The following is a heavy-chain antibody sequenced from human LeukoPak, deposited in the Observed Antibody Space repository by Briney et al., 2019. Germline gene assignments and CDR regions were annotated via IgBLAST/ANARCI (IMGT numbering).Heavy chain of an antibody. CDR1: GFTFSSYS. D-gene: IGHD4-17*01. J-gene: IGHJ6*03. Sequence: PGGSLRLSCAASGFTFSSYSMNWVRQAPGKGLEWVSSISRSSSYIYYADSVKGRFTISRDNAKNSLYLQMNSLRAEDTAVYYCARAPPWTVTTGVYYYYMDVWGKGTTVTVSS. V-gene: IGHV3-21*01. CDR3: ARAPPWTVTTGVYYYYMDV. CDR2: ISRSSSYI.